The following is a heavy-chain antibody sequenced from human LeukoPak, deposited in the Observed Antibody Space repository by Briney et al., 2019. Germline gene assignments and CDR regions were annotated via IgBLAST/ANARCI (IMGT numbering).Heavy chain of an antibody. V-gene: IGHV1-18*04. Sequence: ASVKVSCKASGYTFIDYYINWVRQAPGQGLEWMGWISAYNGNTNYAQKLQGRVTMTTDTSTSTAYMELRSLRSDDTAVYYCARDQYCSSTSCYASYMVFDYWGQGTLVTVSS. CDR2: ISAYNGNT. J-gene: IGHJ4*02. CDR3: ARDQYCSSTSCYASYMVFDY. D-gene: IGHD2-2*01. CDR1: GYTFIDYY.